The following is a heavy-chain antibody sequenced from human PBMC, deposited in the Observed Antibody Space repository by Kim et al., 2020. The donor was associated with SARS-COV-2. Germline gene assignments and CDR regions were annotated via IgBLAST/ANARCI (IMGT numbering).Heavy chain of an antibody. V-gene: IGHV3-30*01. J-gene: IGHJ4*02. CDR3: ARAEYSGSYLAFDY. D-gene: IGHD1-26*01. Sequence: ADTVKGRFTISRDKSKNTLYLQMNSLRAEDTAVYYCARAEYSGSYLAFDYWGQGTLVTVSS.